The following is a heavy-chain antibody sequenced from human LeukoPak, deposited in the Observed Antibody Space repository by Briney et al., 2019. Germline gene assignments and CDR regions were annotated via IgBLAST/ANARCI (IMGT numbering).Heavy chain of an antibody. CDR1: GGTFSSYA. J-gene: IGHJ4*02. V-gene: IGHV1-69*13. CDR3: ARSGVPTFDFWSGYTFDY. CDR2: IIPIFGTA. Sequence: ASVKVSCKASGGTFSSYAISWVRQAPGQGLEWMGGIIPIFGTANYAQKFQGRVTITADESTSTAYMELSSLRSEDTAVYYCARSGVPTFDFWSGYTFDYWGQGTLVTVSS. D-gene: IGHD3-3*01.